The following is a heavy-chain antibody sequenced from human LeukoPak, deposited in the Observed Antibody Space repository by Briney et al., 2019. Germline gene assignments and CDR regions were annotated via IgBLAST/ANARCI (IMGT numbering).Heavy chain of an antibody. CDR1: GYTFTGYY. CDR3: ARTRPGSSGGKVLGHWFDP. D-gene: IGHD2-15*01. CDR2: INPNSGGT. J-gene: IGHJ5*02. Sequence: ASVKVSCKASGYTFTGYYMHWVRQAPGQGLEWMGWINPNSGGTNYAQKFQGRVTMTRDTSISTAYMELSRLRSDDTAVYYCARTRPGSSGGKVLGHWFDPWGQGTLATVSS. V-gene: IGHV1-2*02.